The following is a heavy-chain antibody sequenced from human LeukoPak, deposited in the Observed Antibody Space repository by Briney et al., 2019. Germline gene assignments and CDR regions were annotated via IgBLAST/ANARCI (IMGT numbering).Heavy chain of an antibody. Sequence: SETLSLTCTVSGGSISSSSYYWGWIRQPPGTGLEWIGTIYYSGSTYYNPSLKSRVTISVDTSKNQFSLKLSSVTAADTAVYYCARVALPATGDYYYYYMDVWGKGTTVTVSS. V-gene: IGHV4-39*07. J-gene: IGHJ6*03. CDR3: ARVALPATGDYYYYYMDV. D-gene: IGHD7-27*01. CDR1: GGSISSSSYY. CDR2: IYYSGST.